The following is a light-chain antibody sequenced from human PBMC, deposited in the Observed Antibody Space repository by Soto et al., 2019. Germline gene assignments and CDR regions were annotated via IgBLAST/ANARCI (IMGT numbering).Light chain of an antibody. V-gene: IGKV3-20*01. CDR3: QQYGSSRWT. J-gene: IGKJ1*01. CDR1: QSVSSSY. Sequence: VLTQSPATLSLSTGERATLSCRASQSVSSSYLAWYQQKPGQAPRLLIYGASSRATGIAARFSGSGSGTDFTLTISRLEPEDFAVYYCQQYGSSRWTFGQGTKVDIK. CDR2: GAS.